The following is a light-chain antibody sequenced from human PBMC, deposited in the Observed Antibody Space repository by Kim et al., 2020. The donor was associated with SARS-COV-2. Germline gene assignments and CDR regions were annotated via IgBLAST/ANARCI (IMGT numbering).Light chain of an antibody. CDR1: SSDVGGYNY. CDR2: DVT. CDR3: CSYVGSYTLV. J-gene: IGLJ2*01. V-gene: IGLV2-11*03. Sequence: GQSVTISCTGTSSDVGGYNYVSWYQQHPGKAPKLMIYDVTMRPSGVPDRFSGSKSGNTASLTISGLQAEDEADYYCCSYVGSYTLVFGGGTQLTVL.